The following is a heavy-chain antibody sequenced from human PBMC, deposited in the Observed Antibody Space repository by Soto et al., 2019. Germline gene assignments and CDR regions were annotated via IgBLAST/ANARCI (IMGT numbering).Heavy chain of an antibody. CDR3: AKDPEDNSGSCDY. J-gene: IGHJ4*02. V-gene: IGHV3-48*01. CDR2: ISSSSSTI. Sequence: GGSLRLSCAASGFTFSSYSMNWVRQAPGKGLEWVSYISSSSSTIYYADSVKGRFTISRDNSKNTLYLQMNSLRAEDTAVYYCAKDPEDNSGSCDYWGQGTLVTVSS. CDR1: GFTFSSYS. D-gene: IGHD1-26*01.